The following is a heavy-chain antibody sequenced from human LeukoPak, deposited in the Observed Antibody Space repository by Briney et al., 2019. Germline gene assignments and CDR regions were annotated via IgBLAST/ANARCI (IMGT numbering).Heavy chain of an antibody. CDR2: INTNTGNP. CDR3: ARSRRGELLRGDY. Sequence: GASVKVSCKASGYTFTSYAMNWVRQAPGQGLEGMGWINTNTGNPTYAQGFTGRFVFPLDPSFSKAYLQIRSLKAEDAAVYYCARSRRGELLRGDYWGQGTLVTVSS. V-gene: IGHV7-4-1*01. J-gene: IGHJ4*02. CDR1: GYTFTSYA. D-gene: IGHD1-26*01.